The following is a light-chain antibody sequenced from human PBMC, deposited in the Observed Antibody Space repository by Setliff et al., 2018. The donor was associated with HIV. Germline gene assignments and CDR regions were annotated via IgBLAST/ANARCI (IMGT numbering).Light chain of an antibody. V-gene: IGLV2-14*01. CDR3: SSYRSGSTLVV. CDR1: SSDIGGYNY. Sequence: QSALTQPASVSGSPGQSITISCIGTSSDIGGYNYVSWYQHLPGRAPKLMIFQLTNRPSGISDRFSGSKSGSTAYLTISGLLTEDEADYYCSSYRSGSTLVVFGTGTKVTVL. CDR2: QLT. J-gene: IGLJ1*01.